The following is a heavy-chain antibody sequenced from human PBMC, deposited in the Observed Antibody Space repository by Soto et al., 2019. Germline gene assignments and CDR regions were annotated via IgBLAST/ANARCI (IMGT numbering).Heavy chain of an antibody. CDR2: INHSGST. CDR1: GGSCSGYY. D-gene: IGHD6-19*01. Sequence: QVQLQQWGAGLLKPSETLSLTCAVYGGSCSGYYWSWIRQHPGKGLEWIGEINHSGSTNYNPSLKSRFTRSVDTSKNQCALKLSSVTAADTAVYYCARVPYSSGWSPSDYWGQGTLVTVSS. J-gene: IGHJ4*02. V-gene: IGHV4-34*01. CDR3: ARVPYSSGWSPSDY.